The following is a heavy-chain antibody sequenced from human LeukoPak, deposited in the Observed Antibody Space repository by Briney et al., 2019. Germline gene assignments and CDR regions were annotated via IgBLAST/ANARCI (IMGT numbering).Heavy chain of an antibody. CDR3: AKDILSGRYSRGGSCYMCAFDI. D-gene: IGHD2-15*01. J-gene: IGHJ3*02. CDR2: ISGSGGST. V-gene: IGHV3-23*01. CDR1: GFTFSSYA. Sequence: SGGSLRLSCAASGFTFSSYAMSWVRQAPGKGLEWVSAISGSGGSTYYADSVKGRFTISRDNSKNTLYLQMNSLRAEDTAVYYCAKDILSGRYSRGGSCYMCAFDIWGQGTMVTVSS.